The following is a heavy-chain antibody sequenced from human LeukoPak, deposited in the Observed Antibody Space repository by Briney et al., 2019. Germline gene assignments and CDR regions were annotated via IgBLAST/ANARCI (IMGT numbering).Heavy chain of an antibody. J-gene: IGHJ4*02. CDR3: AKGARVGAGRYYFDY. D-gene: IGHD3-10*01. CDR2: ISGSGGST. CDR1: GFTFSSFA. V-gene: IGHV3-23*01. Sequence: GGSLRLSCAASGFTFSSFALSWVRQAPGKGLEWVSSISGSGGSTYSADSVKGRFTISRDSSKNTLYLQMNSLRAEDTAVYYCAKGARVGAGRYYFDYWGQGALVTVSS.